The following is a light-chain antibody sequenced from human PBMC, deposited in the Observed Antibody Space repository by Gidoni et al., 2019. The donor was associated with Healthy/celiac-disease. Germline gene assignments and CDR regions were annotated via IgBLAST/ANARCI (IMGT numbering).Light chain of an antibody. J-gene: IGKJ2*01. CDR2: GAS. V-gene: IGKV3-15*01. CDR3: QQYNNWPPYT. Sequence: EIVMTQSPATLSVSPGERATLSCRALAWYQQKPGQAPRLLIYGASTRATGIPARFSGSGSGTEFTLTISSLQSEDFAVYYCQQYNNWPPYTFGQGTKLEIK.